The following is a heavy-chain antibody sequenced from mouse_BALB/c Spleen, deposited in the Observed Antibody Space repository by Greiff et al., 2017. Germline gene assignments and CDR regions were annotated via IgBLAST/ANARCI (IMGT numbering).Heavy chain of an antibody. Sequence: QVQLQQSGAELVRPGTSVTVSCTASGYAFTNDFIEWVKQRPGQGLEWIGVINPGGGGTNYHEKFKGNATLTADKSSSTAYMQLSSLTSDDSAVYYCARKNLVLRAMDYWGQGTSVTVSS. J-gene: IGHJ4*01. CDR2: INPGGGGT. CDR3: ARKNLVLRAMDY. V-gene: IGHV1-54*01. D-gene: IGHD1-1*01. CDR1: GYAFTNDF.